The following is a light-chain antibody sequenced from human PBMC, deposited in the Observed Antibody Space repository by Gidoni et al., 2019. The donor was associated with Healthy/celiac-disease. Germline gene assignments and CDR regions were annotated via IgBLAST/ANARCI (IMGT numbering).Light chain of an antibody. Sequence: QSALTQPASVSGSPGQSITISCTGTSSDVGSYNLVSWYQQHPGKAPKLMIYEVSKRPSGVSNRFSGSKSGNTASLTISGLQAEDEADYYCCSHAGSSTRVFGGGTKLTVL. V-gene: IGLV2-23*02. CDR2: EVS. CDR3: CSHAGSSTRV. CDR1: SSDVGSYNL. J-gene: IGLJ3*02.